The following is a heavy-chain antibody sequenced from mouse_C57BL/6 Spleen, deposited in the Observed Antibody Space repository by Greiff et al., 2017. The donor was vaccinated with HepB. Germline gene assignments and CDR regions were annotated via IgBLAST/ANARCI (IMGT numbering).Heavy chain of an antibody. J-gene: IGHJ2*01. CDR2: ISSGGSYT. CDR1: GFTFSSYG. Sequence: EVKVVESGGDLVKPGGSLKLSCAASGFTFSSYGMSWVRQTPDKRLEWVATISSGGSYTYYPDSVKGRFTISRDNAKNTLYLQMSSLKSEDTAMYYCARQHFDYWGQGTTLTVSS. CDR3: ARQHFDY. V-gene: IGHV5-6*01.